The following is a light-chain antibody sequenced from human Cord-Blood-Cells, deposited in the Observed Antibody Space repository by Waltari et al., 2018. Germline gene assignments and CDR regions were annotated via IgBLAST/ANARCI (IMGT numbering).Light chain of an antibody. J-gene: IGLJ2*01. V-gene: IGLV3-1*01. CDR2: QDS. CDR3: QAWDSSTHVV. Sequence: SYELTQPPSVSVSPGQTASITCPGDKLGDKYACWYQQKPGQSPVLVIYQDSKRPSGVPERFSGSNSGNTATLTISGTQAMDEADYYCQAWDSSTHVVVGGGTKLTVL. CDR1: KLGDKY.